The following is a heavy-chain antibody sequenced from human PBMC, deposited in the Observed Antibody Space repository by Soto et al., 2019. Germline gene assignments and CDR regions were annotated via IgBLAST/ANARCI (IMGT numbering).Heavy chain of an antibody. CDR2: INHSGST. D-gene: IGHD6-13*01. Sequence: SETLSLTCAVYGGSFSGYYWSWIRQPPGKGLEWIGEINHSGSTNYNPSLKSRVTISVDTSKNQFSLKLSSVTAADTAVYYCARIWQRLVHEIDYWGQGTPVTVSS. V-gene: IGHV4-34*01. J-gene: IGHJ4*02. CDR3: ARIWQRLVHEIDY. CDR1: GGSFSGYY.